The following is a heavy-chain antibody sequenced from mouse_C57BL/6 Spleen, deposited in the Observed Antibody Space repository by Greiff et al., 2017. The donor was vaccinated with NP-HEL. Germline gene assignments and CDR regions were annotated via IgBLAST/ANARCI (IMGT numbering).Heavy chain of an antibody. CDR2: INPSNGGT. Sequence: QVQLQQPGPELVKPGASVKLSCTASGYTFTSYWMHWVKQRPGQGLEWIGNINPSNGGTNYNEKFKSKATLTVDKSSRTAYMQLSSLTSEDSAVYYWASYGNYGYWYLDVWGTGTTVTVSS. V-gene: IGHV1-53*01. CDR1: GYTFTSYW. CDR3: ASYGNYGYWYLDV. J-gene: IGHJ1*03. D-gene: IGHD2-1*01.